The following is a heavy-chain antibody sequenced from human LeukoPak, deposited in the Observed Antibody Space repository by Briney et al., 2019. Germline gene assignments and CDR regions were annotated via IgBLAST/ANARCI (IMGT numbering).Heavy chain of an antibody. CDR2: INPNSGGT. Sequence: ASVKVSCKASGYTFTGYYMHWVRPAPGQGLEWMGWINPNSGGTNFAQKFQGRVTMTRDTSISTAYMELSRLRSDDTAVYYCARDSDLGGPSPAGYWGQGTLVTVSS. J-gene: IGHJ4*02. CDR3: ARDSDLGGPSPAGY. CDR1: GYTFTGYY. V-gene: IGHV1-2*02. D-gene: IGHD3-16*01.